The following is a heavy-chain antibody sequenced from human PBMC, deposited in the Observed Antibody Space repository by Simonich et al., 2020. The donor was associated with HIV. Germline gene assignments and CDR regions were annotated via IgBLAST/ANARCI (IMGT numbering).Heavy chain of an antibody. CDR1: GFNFDGYA. D-gene: IGHD3-10*01. CDR2: ISWNSGSL. V-gene: IGHV3-9*01. Sequence: EVQLVESGGGLVQPVRSLRLSCAASGFNFDGYAIHWVRQAPGKGLGWYSGISWNSGSLGYADSVKGRLTISRDNAKNSLYLQMNSLRAEDTALYYCAKDKGAYYGSGSPVYWGQGTLVTVSS. J-gene: IGHJ4*02. CDR3: AKDKGAYYGSGSPVY.